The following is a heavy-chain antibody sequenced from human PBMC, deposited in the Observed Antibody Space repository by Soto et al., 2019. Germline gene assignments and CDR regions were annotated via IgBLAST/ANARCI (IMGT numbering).Heavy chain of an antibody. J-gene: IGHJ6*02. Sequence: SETLSLTCAVYGGSFSGYYWTWIRQPPGTGLEWIGEINHSGSTNYNPSLKSRVTISVDTSKNQFSLKLSSVTAADTAVYYCASGRIFGVVRGYYYGMDVWGQGTTVTVSS. CDR3: ASGRIFGVVRGYYYGMDV. V-gene: IGHV4-34*01. CDR1: GGSFSGYY. D-gene: IGHD3-3*01. CDR2: INHSGST.